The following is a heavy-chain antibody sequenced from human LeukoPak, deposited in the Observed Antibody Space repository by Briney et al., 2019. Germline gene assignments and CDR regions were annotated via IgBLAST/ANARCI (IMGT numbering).Heavy chain of an antibody. D-gene: IGHD7-27*01. J-gene: IGHJ4*02. Sequence: SETLSLTCTVSGGSVTDYYWSWIRQSPGKGLEWIGYIYYTGTSYNPSLKSRVTISGDTSKNQFSLKLISVTAADTAVYYCASRKLGNDYWGQGTLVTVSS. V-gene: IGHV4-59*02. CDR1: GGSVTDYY. CDR3: ASRKLGNDY. CDR2: IYYTGT.